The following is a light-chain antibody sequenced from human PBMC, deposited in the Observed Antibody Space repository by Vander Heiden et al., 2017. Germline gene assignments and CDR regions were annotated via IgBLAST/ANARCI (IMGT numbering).Light chain of an antibody. CDR2: GKN. J-gene: IGLJ3*02. V-gene: IGLV3-19*01. CDR3: NSRDSSGYYHVM. CDR1: SLRGYY. Sequence: SSELTQDPTVSVALGQTGRITCQGASLRGYYASWSRQKPGQAPVVVNYGKNIRPSGIPDRFSGSSSGDTASLTITGAQAEDEAVYYCNSRDSSGYYHVMFGGGTKLTVL.